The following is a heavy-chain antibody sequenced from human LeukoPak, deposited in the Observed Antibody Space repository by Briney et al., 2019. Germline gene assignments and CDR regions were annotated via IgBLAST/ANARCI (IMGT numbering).Heavy chain of an antibody. V-gene: IGHV3-20*04. CDR2: INWNGGSR. J-gene: IGHJ3*02. Sequence: GGSLRLSCAASGFTFGDYGMSWVRQAPGKGLELVSGINWNGGSRGYADSVKGRFTISRDNAKSSLYLQMNSLRAEDTAVYYCARGLLGYDLWLDAFDIWGQGTMVTVSS. CDR1: GFTFGDYG. CDR3: ARGLLGYDLWLDAFDI. D-gene: IGHD5-12*01.